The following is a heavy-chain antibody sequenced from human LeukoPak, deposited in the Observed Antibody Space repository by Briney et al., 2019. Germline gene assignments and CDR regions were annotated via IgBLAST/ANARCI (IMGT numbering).Heavy chain of an antibody. CDR3: AKDQLLFHYYYYYYMDV. CDR1: GFTFSSYA. V-gene: IGHV3-23*01. J-gene: IGHJ6*03. D-gene: IGHD2-2*01. Sequence: GGSLRLSCAASGFTFSSYAMSWVRQAPGKGLEWVSAISGSGGSTYYADSVKGRFTISRDNSKNTLYLQMNSLRAEDTAVYYCAKDQLLFHYYYYYYMDVWGKGTTVTISS. CDR2: ISGSGGST.